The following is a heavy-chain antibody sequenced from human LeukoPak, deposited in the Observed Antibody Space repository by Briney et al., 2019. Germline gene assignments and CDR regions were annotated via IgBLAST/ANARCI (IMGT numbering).Heavy chain of an antibody. D-gene: IGHD3-10*01. Sequence: PGGSLRLSCAASGFTFSSYEMDWVRQAPGKGLEWISYINPSGDSIFYADSVKGRFTISRDNAKNSLYLQMNSLRAEDTAIYYCARDTYPHGSFADLWGLGTLVTVSS. CDR3: ARDTYPHGSFADL. J-gene: IGHJ5*02. V-gene: IGHV3-48*03. CDR1: GFTFSSYE. CDR2: INPSGDSI.